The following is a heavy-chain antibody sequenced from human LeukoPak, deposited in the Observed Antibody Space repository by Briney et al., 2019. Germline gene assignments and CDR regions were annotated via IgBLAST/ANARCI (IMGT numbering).Heavy chain of an antibody. V-gene: IGHV3-23*01. CDR1: GFTFSSYA. D-gene: IGHD3-3*01. J-gene: IGHJ4*02. Sequence: GGSLRLSCAASGFTFSSYAMSWVRQAPGKGLEWVSAISGSGGSTYYADSVKGRFTISRDNSKNTLYLQMNSLGAEDTAVYYCAKDRLSYYDFWSGYPYYFDYWGQGTLVTVSS. CDR3: AKDRLSYYDFWSGYPYYFDY. CDR2: ISGSGGST.